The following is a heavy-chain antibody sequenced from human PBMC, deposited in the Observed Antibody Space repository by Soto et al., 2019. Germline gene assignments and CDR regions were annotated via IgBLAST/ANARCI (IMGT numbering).Heavy chain of an antibody. CDR3: AKDRKYSSGYAFYYYYGMDV. D-gene: IGHD6-19*01. CDR2: IKSKTDGGTT. CDR1: GFTFSNAW. V-gene: IGHV3-15*07. Sequence: PGGSLRLSCAASGFTFSNAWMNWVRQAPGKGLEWVGRIKSKTDGGTTDYAAPVKGRFTISRDDSKNTLYLQMNSLRAEDTAVYYCAKDRKYSSGYAFYYYYGMDVWGQGTTVTVSS. J-gene: IGHJ6*02.